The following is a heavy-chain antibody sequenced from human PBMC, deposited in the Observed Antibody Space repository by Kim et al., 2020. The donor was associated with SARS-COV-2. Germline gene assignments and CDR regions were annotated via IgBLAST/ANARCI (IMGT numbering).Heavy chain of an antibody. CDR3: ARTHEGLTYFDDFGY. J-gene: IGHJ4*02. D-gene: IGHD3-9*01. V-gene: IGHV4-39*01. Sequence: PSLESRVTISVDTSKTQLSLRLSSVTAADTAVYYCARTHEGLTYFDDFGYWGQGFLVTVSS.